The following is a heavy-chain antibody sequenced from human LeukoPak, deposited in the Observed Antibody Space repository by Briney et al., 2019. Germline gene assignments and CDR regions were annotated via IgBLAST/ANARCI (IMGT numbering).Heavy chain of an antibody. Sequence: PSETLSLTCAVSGYSISSGYYWGWFRQPPGKEREWIGSIYHSGSTYYNPSLKSRVTISVDTSKNQFSLKLSSVTAADTAVYYCARWDGSGRVYGMDVWGKGTTVTVSS. CDR1: GYSISSGYY. V-gene: IGHV4-38-2*01. CDR3: ARWDGSGRVYGMDV. D-gene: IGHD3-10*01. J-gene: IGHJ6*04. CDR2: IYHSGST.